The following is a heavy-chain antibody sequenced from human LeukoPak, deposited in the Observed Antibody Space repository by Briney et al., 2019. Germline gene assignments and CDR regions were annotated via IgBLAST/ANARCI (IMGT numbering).Heavy chain of an antibody. CDR1: GFTFSSYA. Sequence: PGGSLRLSCAASGFTFSSYAMSWVRQAPGKGLEWVSAISGSGGSTYYANSVKGRFTISRDNSKNTLYLQMNSLRAEDTAVYYCARDLGYSYEGYFDYWGQGTLVTVSS. CDR3: ARDLGYSYEGYFDY. V-gene: IGHV3-23*01. J-gene: IGHJ4*02. D-gene: IGHD5-18*01. CDR2: ISGSGGST.